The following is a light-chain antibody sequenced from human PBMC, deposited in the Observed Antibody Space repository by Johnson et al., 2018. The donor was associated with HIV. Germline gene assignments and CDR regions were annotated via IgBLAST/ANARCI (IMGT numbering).Light chain of an antibody. CDR2: KNN. CDR1: SSTIGNNY. J-gene: IGLJ1*01. V-gene: IGLV1-51*02. CDR3: GTWDTSLSAGGV. Sequence: VFTQPPSVSAAPGQKVTISCSGSSSTIGNNYVSWYQVLPGAAPKLLIYKNNERPSGIPDRFSGSKSGTSATLGITGLQPGDEADYYCGTWDTSLSAGGVFGTGTKVTVL.